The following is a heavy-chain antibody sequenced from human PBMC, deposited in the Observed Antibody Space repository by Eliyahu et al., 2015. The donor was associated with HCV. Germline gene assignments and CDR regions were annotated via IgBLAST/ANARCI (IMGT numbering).Heavy chain of an antibody. CDR1: GYIFTRSP. Sequence: QVQLVQSGAEVRKPGASVKISCKASGYIFTRSPMNXVRQAPGQRLEWMGLXYAGNGTTXLSQRFRDRXTITRDPSASTVYMDLSSXTSEDTAVYYCARGREGDNWGQGTXVTVSX. D-gene: IGHD1-26*01. CDR3: ARGREGDN. V-gene: IGHV1-3*01. CDR2: XYAGNGTT. J-gene: IGHJ4*02.